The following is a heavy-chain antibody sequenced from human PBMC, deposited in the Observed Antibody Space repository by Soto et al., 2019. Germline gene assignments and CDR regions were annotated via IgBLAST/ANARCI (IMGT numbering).Heavy chain of an antibody. V-gene: IGHV3-23*01. CDR3: AKDLSGNNLITPFDY. CDR2: INTSGGST. CDR1: GFTFRTYA. D-gene: IGHD1-26*01. Sequence: EVQLLESGGGLVQPGGSLRLSCAASGFTFRTYAMSWVRQAPGKGLEWVSGINTSGGSTYYADSVKGRFTISRDDSKSTLFLQMSNLRAEDTAVYNCAKDLSGNNLITPFDYWGQGALVTVSS. J-gene: IGHJ4*02.